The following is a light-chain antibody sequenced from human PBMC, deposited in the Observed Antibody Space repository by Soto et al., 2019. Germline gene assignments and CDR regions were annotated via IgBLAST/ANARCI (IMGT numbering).Light chain of an antibody. J-gene: IGKJ1*01. V-gene: IGKV4-1*01. CDR2: WAS. CDR1: QSVLYTSNNKNY. CDR3: QQSYSTPVT. Sequence: DIVMTQSPDSLAVSLGERATINCKSSQSVLYTSNNKNYLAWYQQKPGQPPKLLISWASTRESGVPDRFSGSGSGTDFTLTISSLQPEDFATYYCQQSYSTPVTFGQGTKVDI.